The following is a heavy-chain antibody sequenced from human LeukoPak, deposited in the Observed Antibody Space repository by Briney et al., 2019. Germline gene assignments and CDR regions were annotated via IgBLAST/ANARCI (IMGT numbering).Heavy chain of an antibody. CDR1: GFTFSSYW. Sequence: PGGSLRLSCAASGFTFSSYWVSWVRQAPGKGLEWVANIKQDGSEKYYVDSVKGRFTISRDNAKNSLYLQMNSLRADDTAVYYCARVAGLRYFDWVDYWGQGTLVTVSS. D-gene: IGHD3-9*01. CDR2: IKQDGSEK. V-gene: IGHV3-7*03. J-gene: IGHJ4*02. CDR3: ARVAGLRYFDWVDY.